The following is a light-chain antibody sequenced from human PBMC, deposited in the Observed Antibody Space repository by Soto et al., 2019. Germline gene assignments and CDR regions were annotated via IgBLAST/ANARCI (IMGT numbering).Light chain of an antibody. CDR3: KQYNSSPT. V-gene: IGKV1-5*03. CDR1: QSISSW. CDR2: KAS. Sequence: DIQMTQSPSTLSASVGDRVTITCRASQSISSWLAWYQQKPGKAPKLLIYKASSLESGVPSMFSGSGSGTESTLTISSLQPDDFATYYCKQYNSSPTFGHGTKVEIK. J-gene: IGKJ1*01.